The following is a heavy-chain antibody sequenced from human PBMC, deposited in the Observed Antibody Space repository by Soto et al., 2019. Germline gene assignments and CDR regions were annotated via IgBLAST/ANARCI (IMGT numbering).Heavy chain of an antibody. D-gene: IGHD6-13*01. J-gene: IGHJ5*02. CDR2: ITHSGST. CDR1: GGSFSSYY. CDR3: ARLGRQQLVRRNWFDL. Sequence: PSETLSLTCAVYGGSFSSYYWSWIRQPPGKGLEWIGEITHSGSTNYNPSLKSRVTISVDTSKNQFSLKLSSVTAADTAVYYCARLGRQQLVRRNWFDLWGQGTPVTVS. V-gene: IGHV4-34*01.